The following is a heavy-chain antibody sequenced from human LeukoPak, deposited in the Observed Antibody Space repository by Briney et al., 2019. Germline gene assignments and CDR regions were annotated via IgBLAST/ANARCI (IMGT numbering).Heavy chain of an antibody. Sequence: GAPVKVSCKASGYIFTGYYMHWLRQAPGQGLEWMGRINPNSGGTNYAQKFQGRVTITRDTSISTVYMELSRLRSDDTAVYYCARTMVRGDRDYWGQGTLVTVSS. CDR1: GYIFTGYY. CDR3: ARTMVRGDRDY. D-gene: IGHD3-10*01. V-gene: IGHV1-2*06. J-gene: IGHJ4*02. CDR2: INPNSGGT.